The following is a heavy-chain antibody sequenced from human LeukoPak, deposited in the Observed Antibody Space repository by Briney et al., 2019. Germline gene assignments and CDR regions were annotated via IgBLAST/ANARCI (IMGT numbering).Heavy chain of an antibody. CDR2: IYYSGST. CDR1: GGSISSYY. CDR3: ARSVRTAGTIDS. Sequence: PSETLSLTCAVSGGSISSYYWSWIRQPPGKGLDWIGYIYYSGSTNHNPSLKSRVTISVDTSKNQFSLKLTSVTAADTAVYYCARSVRTAGTIDSSGQGTLVTVSS. J-gene: IGHJ4*02. V-gene: IGHV4-59*01. D-gene: IGHD6-13*01.